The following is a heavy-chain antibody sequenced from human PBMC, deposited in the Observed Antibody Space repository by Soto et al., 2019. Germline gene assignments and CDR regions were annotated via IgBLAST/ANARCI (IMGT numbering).Heavy chain of an antibody. D-gene: IGHD3-9*01. V-gene: IGHV3-48*04. CDR2: ISSSSSTI. J-gene: IGHJ6*02. Sequence: GGSLRLSCAASGFTFSSYSMNWVRQAPGKGLEWVSYISSSSSTIYYADSVKGRFTISRDNAKNSLYLQMNSLRAEDTAVYYCAREGDYDILGGLYYYYGVDVWGQGTTVTVSS. CDR1: GFTFSSYS. CDR3: AREGDYDILGGLYYYYGVDV.